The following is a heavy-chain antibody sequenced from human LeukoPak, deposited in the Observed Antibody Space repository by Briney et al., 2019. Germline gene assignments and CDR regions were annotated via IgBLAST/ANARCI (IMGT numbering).Heavy chain of an antibody. CDR1: GFIFSCYD. CDR3: ARFRYNYGLYYFDY. J-gene: IGHJ4*02. D-gene: IGHD5-18*01. Sequence: QPGGSLILSCAASGFIFSCYDMHLVRQATGKGLEWVSAIGIASDPYYPASVKGRFTISRDNAKNSLYLQMNSLRAEDTAVYYCARFRYNYGLYYFDYWGQGTLVTVSS. CDR2: IGIASDP. V-gene: IGHV3-13*05.